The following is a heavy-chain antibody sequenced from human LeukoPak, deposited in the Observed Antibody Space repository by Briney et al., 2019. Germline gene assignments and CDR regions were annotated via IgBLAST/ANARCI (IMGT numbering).Heavy chain of an antibody. V-gene: IGHV3-43*02. CDR1: GFTFDDYA. Sequence: PGGSLRLSCAASGFTFDDYAMHWVRQAPGKGLEWVSLISGDGGNTYYADSVKGRFTISRDNSKNSLYLQMNSLRTEDTAFYHCAKDMEGDYWGQGTLVTVSS. CDR2: ISGDGGNT. CDR3: AKDMEGDY. J-gene: IGHJ4*02. D-gene: IGHD3-3*01.